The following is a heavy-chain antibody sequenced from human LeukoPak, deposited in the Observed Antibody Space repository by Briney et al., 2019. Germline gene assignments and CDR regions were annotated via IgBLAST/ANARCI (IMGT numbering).Heavy chain of an antibody. Sequence: SPTLSLTCAISGDSVSSNSAAWNWIRQSPSRGLERLGRTYYRSSWYNDYAVSVKSRITINPDTSKNQFSLQLSSVTPEDTAVYYCARVPDYYDSSGYYYGWFDPWGQGTLVTVSS. CDR3: ARVPDYYDSSGYYYGWFDP. CDR2: TYYRSSWYN. CDR1: GDSVSSNSAA. J-gene: IGHJ5*02. D-gene: IGHD3-22*01. V-gene: IGHV6-1*01.